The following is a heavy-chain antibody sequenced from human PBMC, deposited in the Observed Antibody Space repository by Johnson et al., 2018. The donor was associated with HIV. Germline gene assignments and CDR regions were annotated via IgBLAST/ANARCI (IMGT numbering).Heavy chain of an antibody. D-gene: IGHD3-3*01. J-gene: IGHJ3*01. V-gene: IGHV3-64*01. Sequence: VQLVESGGGVVQPGRSLRLSCAASGFTFSSYAMHWVRQAPGKGLEYVSAISSNGDSTYYANSVKGRFTISRDNSNSTLFLQMNSLRAEDTAMYYCAKDRFMFLENPVDGCDVWGEGTMVTLSS. CDR3: AKDRFMFLENPVDGCDV. CDR1: GFTFSSYA. CDR2: ISSNGDST.